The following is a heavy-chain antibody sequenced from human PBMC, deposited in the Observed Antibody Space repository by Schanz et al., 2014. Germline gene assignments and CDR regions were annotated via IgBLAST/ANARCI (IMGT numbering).Heavy chain of an antibody. Sequence: EVQLLESGGGLVQPGGSLRLSCAASGFGFSSYSMTWVRQAPGKGLEWVAAVSSRSDEIKYADSVRGRFTISRDNSRSTMYLQMNSLRAEDTAVYFCAKSLESCPGGRCSRGYFDYWGQGTLVTVSS. J-gene: IGHJ4*02. V-gene: IGHV3-23*05. CDR2: VSSRSDEI. D-gene: IGHD2-8*02. CDR1: GFGFSSYS. CDR3: AKSLESCPGGRCSRGYFDY.